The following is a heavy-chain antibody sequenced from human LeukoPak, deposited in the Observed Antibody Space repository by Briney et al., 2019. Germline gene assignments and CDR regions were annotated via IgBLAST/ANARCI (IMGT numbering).Heavy chain of an antibody. CDR2: ISYDGSNK. CDR1: GFTFSSYA. CDR3: AKGAASRGYTYMAN. J-gene: IGHJ4*02. Sequence: GGSLRLSCAASGFTFSSYAMHWVRQAPGKGLEWVAVISYDGSNKYYADSVKGRFTISRDNSNNTLSLQINSLRPEDTAVYYCAKGAASRGYTYMANWGQGTLVTVSS. V-gene: IGHV3-30*04. D-gene: IGHD5-18*01.